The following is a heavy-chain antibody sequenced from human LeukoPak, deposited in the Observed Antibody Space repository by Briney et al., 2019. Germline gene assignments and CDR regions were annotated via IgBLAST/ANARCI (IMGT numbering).Heavy chain of an antibody. V-gene: IGHV4-59*01. J-gene: IGHJ4*02. CDR1: GVSISSYY. CDR3: ARQKLYFAPPMGFDY. CDR2: ISYSGGT. Sequence: SSETLSLTCTVSGVSISSYYWSWLRQPPGKELEWIGDISYSGGTIYKDSLKGRVTISVDTSKNQFSLKVNSVTAADTAVYYCARQKLYFAPPMGFDYWGQGSLVTVSS. D-gene: IGHD3-9*01.